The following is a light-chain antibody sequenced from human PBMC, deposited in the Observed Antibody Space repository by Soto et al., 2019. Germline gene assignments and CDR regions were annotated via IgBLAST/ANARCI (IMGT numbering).Light chain of an antibody. Sequence: QSVLTQPASVSGSPGQSITISCTGTSSDVGGYNYVSWYQQHPGKAPKLMIYEVSNRPSGVSNRFSGSKSGNTASLTISGLKGEDEADYYCSSYTSSSTRVFGGGTKVTVL. J-gene: IGLJ3*02. CDR2: EVS. CDR1: SSDVGGYNY. V-gene: IGLV2-14*01. CDR3: SSYTSSSTRV.